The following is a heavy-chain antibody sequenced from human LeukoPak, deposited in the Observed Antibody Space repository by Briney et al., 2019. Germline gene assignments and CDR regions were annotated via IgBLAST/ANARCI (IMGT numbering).Heavy chain of an antibody. Sequence: PSETLSLTCAVYGGSFSGYYWSWIRQPPGKGLEWVGEINHSGSTYYNPSLKSRVTMSVDTSKNQFSLELRSVTDADTAVYYCARVYYGGNPYFDYWGQGTLVTVSS. CDR2: INHSGST. V-gene: IGHV4-34*01. CDR3: ARVYYGGNPYFDY. J-gene: IGHJ4*02. D-gene: IGHD4-23*01. CDR1: GGSFSGYY.